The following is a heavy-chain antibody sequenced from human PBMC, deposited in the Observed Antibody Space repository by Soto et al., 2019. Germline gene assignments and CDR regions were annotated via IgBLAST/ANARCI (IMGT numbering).Heavy chain of an antibody. CDR3: AKVMAVADAFDI. Sequence: GGSLRLSCAASGFTFDDYAMHWVRQAPGKGLEWVSGISWNSGSIGYADSVKGRFTISRDNAKNSLYLQMNSLRAEDTALYYCAKVMAVADAFDIWGQGTMVTVSS. CDR1: GFTFDDYA. CDR2: ISWNSGSI. D-gene: IGHD6-19*01. V-gene: IGHV3-9*01. J-gene: IGHJ3*02.